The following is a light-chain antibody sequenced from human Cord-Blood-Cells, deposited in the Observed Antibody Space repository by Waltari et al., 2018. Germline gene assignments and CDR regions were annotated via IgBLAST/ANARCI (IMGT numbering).Light chain of an antibody. CDR2: AAA. CDR1: QGISSY. CDR3: QQYYSYPLT. J-gene: IGKJ4*01. Sequence: AIRITQSPSSLSASTGDRVTITCRASQGISSYLAWYQQKPWKAPQCLIYAAATLQSGVPSRFSGSGSGTDFTLTISCMQSEDFATYYRQQYYSYPLTFGGGTKVEIK. V-gene: IGKV1-8*01.